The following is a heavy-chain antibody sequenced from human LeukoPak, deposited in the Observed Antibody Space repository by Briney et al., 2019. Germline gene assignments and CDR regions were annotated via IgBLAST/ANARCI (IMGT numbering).Heavy chain of an antibody. CDR1: GFTFSSYG. D-gene: IGHD6-13*01. V-gene: IGHV3-30*02. CDR3: AKGPAAAGEK. J-gene: IGHJ4*02. CDR2: IRYDGSNK. Sequence: GGSLRLSCAASGFTFSSYGMHWVRQAPGNGLEWVAFIRYDGSNKYYADSVKGRFTISRDNSKNTLYLRMNSLRAEDTAVYYCAKGPAAAGEKWGQVTLVTVSS.